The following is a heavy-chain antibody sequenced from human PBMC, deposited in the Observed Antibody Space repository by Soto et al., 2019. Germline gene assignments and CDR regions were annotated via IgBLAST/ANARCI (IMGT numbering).Heavy chain of an antibody. Sequence: SVKVSCKASGGTFSSYAISWVRQAPGQGLEWMGGIIPIFGTANYAQKFQGRVTMTEDASTDTAYMELSSLRSEDTAVYYCARSPYNYGYSVFDYWGQGTLVTV. CDR1: GGTFSSYA. D-gene: IGHD5-18*01. V-gene: IGHV1-69*13. CDR2: IIPIFGTA. J-gene: IGHJ4*02. CDR3: ARSPYNYGYSVFDY.